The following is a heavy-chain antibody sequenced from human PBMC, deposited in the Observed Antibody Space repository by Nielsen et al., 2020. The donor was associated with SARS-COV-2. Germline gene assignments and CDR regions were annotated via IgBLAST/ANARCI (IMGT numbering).Heavy chain of an antibody. J-gene: IGHJ4*02. CDR2: ISSSSSYI. V-gene: IGHV3-21*01. CDR1: GFTFGDYA. CDR3: ARLGTAAGLDY. D-gene: IGHD6-13*01. Sequence: GESLKISCTASGFTFGDYAMSWVRQAPGKGLEWVSSISSSSSYIYYADSVKGRFTISRDNAKNSLYLQMNSLRAEDTAVYYCARLGTAAGLDYWGQGTLVTVSS.